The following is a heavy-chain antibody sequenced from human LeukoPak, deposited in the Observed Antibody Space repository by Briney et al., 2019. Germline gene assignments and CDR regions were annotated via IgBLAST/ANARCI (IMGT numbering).Heavy chain of an antibody. CDR3: ARGFSGSSPFDY. CDR1: GFTFSSYD. D-gene: IGHD1-26*01. Sequence: GGSLRLSCAASGFTFSSYDMHWVRQATGKGLEWVSAIGTAGDTYYPGSVKGRFTISRENAKNSLYLQMNSLRAEDTAVYYCARGFSGSSPFDYWGQGTLVTVSS. CDR2: IGTAGDT. J-gene: IGHJ4*02. V-gene: IGHV3-13*01.